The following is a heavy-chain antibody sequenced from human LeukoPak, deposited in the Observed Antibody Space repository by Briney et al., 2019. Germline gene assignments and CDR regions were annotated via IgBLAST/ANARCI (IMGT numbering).Heavy chain of an antibody. Sequence: SETLSLTCAVYGGSFSSYYWSWIRQPPGKGLEWIGYIYYSGTTNYNPSLKSRVIISVDTSKNQLSLKLSPVIAADTAVYYCARVGVDYSGNIIKYYFDYWGQGTLVTVSS. CDR1: GGSFSSYY. D-gene: IGHD4-23*01. V-gene: IGHV4-59*01. J-gene: IGHJ4*02. CDR3: ARVGVDYSGNIIKYYFDY. CDR2: IYYSGTT.